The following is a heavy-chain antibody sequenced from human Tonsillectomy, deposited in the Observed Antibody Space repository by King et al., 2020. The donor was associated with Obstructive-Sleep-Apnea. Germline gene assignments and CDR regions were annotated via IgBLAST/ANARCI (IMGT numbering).Heavy chain of an antibody. Sequence: LQLQESGPGLVKPSATLSLTCTVSGGFISGSTYYWGWIRQPPGKGLELIGRVSYTGSPAYNPSLQSRVTMSVDTSKNQFSLTVTSVTSADTAVYYCAKDFAGFYYHFDYWGQGALVTVSS. J-gene: IGHJ4*02. CDR1: GGFISGSTYY. V-gene: IGHV4-39*07. CDR3: AKDFAGFYYHFDY. CDR2: VSYTGSP. D-gene: IGHD3-22*01.